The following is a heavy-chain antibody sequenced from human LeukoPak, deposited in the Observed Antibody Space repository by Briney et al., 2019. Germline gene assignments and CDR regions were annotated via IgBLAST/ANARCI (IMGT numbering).Heavy chain of an antibody. CDR1: GYSISSGYY. CDR3: ARVEVGATSPFDY. D-gene: IGHD1-26*01. J-gene: IGHJ4*02. CDR2: IYHSGST. V-gene: IGHV4-38-2*02. Sequence: SETLSLTCTVSGYSISSGYYWGWIRQPPGKGLEWIGSIYHSGSTYYNPSLKSRVTISVDTSKNQFSLKLSSVTAADTAVYYCARVEVGATSPFDYWGQGNLVTVSS.